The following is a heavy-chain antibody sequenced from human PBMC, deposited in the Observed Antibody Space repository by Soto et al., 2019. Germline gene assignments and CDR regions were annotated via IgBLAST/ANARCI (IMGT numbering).Heavy chain of an antibody. J-gene: IGHJ6*03. D-gene: IGHD3-10*01. CDR3: ARGSYYGSGRINYYYYMDV. Sequence: SETLSLTCTVSGGSISSYYWSWIRQPPGKGLEWIGYIYYSGSTNYNPSLKSRVTISVDTSKNQFSLKLSSVTAADTAVYYCARGSYYGSGRINYYYYMDVWGKGTTVTVSS. V-gene: IGHV4-59*01. CDR1: GGSISSYY. CDR2: IYYSGST.